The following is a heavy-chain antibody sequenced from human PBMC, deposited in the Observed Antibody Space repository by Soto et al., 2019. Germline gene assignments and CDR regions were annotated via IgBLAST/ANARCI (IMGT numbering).Heavy chain of an antibody. J-gene: IGHJ5*02. CDR3: ARGGGDIVLVAAAYTQYWFDP. Sequence: QVQLVQSGAEVKKPGASVKVSCKASGYTFTSYDINWVRQATGQGLEWMGWMNPNSGNTGYAQKFQGRVTMTRNTSISKAYMELSSLRSEDTAVYYCARGGGDIVLVAAAYTQYWFDPWGQGTLVSVSS. CDR1: GYTFTSYD. V-gene: IGHV1-8*01. CDR2: MNPNSGNT. D-gene: IGHD2-2*01.